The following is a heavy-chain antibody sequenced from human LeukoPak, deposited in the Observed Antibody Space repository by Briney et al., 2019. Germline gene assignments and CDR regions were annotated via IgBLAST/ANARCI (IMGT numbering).Heavy chain of an antibody. CDR3: ARDVVGVTTQATPTLFDY. J-gene: IGHJ4*02. V-gene: IGHV3-11*01. CDR1: GFSFSDFY. Sequence: TGGSLRLSCAASGFSFSDFYMSWIRQTPGKGLEWLAYISTSGSDRYYADSVKGRFTIFRDNAKNSLYLQMNGLRAEDTAVYYCARDVVGVTTQATPTLFDYWGQGTLVTVSS. CDR2: ISTSGSDR. D-gene: IGHD1-26*01.